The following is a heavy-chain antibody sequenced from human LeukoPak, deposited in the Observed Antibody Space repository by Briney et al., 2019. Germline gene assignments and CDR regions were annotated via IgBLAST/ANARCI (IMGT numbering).Heavy chain of an antibody. CDR3: ARAAIVGATTYFDY. V-gene: IGHV1-18*01. Sequence: GSSVKVSCKSSGYTFTSYGISWVRQAPAQGLAWMGWINAYNCNTNYAQKLQGRVTMTIDTYTSTAYMELKRQRSGETDGYYLARAAIVGATTYFDYWGEGTLVTVSS. CDR2: INAYNCNT. J-gene: IGHJ4*02. CDR1: GYTFTSYG. D-gene: IGHD1-26*01.